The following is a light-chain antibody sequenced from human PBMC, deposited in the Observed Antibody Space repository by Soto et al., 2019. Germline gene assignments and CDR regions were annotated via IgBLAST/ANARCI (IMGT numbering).Light chain of an antibody. Sequence: DIQMTQSPSTLSASVGDRVTITCRASQSISSWLAWYQQKPGKAPKLLIYDASSLQSGVPSRFSGSGFGTEFTLTINSLQPDDFATYYCQQYNSYSRWTFGQGTKVDI. CDR2: DAS. CDR3: QQYNSYSRWT. CDR1: QSISSW. V-gene: IGKV1-5*01. J-gene: IGKJ1*01.